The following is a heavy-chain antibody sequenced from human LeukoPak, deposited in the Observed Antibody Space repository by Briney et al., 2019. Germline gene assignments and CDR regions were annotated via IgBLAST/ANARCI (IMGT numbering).Heavy chain of an antibody. CDR2: ISYDGSNK. D-gene: IGHD2-2*01. Sequence: GRSLRLSCAASGFTFSSYGMHWVRQAPGKGLEWVAVISYDGSNKYYADSVKGRFTISRDNSKNTLYLQMNSLRDEDTAVYYCAKVPWGTRVDAFDIWGQGTLVTVSS. CDR1: GFTFSSYG. V-gene: IGHV3-30*18. CDR3: AKVPWGTRVDAFDI. J-gene: IGHJ3*02.